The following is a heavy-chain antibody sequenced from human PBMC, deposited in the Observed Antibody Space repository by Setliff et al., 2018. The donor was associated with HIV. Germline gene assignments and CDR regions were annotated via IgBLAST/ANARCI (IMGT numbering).Heavy chain of an antibody. CDR2: INVGKGDT. V-gene: IGHV1-3*01. CDR3: ARGALLAVFDFDY. Sequence: ASVKVSCKASGYTFTTYSMHWVRQAPGQSLEWMGWINVGKGDTKYSQDLQGRITITRDTSANTAYMELSSLRSDDTAVYFCARGALLAVFDFDYWGHGT. D-gene: IGHD3-10*01. J-gene: IGHJ4*01. CDR1: GYTFTTYS.